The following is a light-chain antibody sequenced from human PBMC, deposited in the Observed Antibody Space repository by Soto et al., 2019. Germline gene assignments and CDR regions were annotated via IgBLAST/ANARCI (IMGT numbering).Light chain of an antibody. CDR3: QQYNNWPPLT. CDR2: GAS. CDR1: QGVSSD. V-gene: IGKV3-15*01. Sequence: EIVMTQSPATLSVSPGERATLSCSASQGVSSDLAWYQQKPGQAPRLLIYGASTRATGIPARFSGSGSGTEFTLTISSLQSEDFAVYYCQQYNNWPPLTFGGGTKVEIK. J-gene: IGKJ4*01.